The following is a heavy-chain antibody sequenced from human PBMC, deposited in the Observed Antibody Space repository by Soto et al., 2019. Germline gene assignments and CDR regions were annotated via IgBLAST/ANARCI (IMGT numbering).Heavy chain of an antibody. V-gene: IGHV4-31*03. CDR3: ARWVGATSFDY. CDR1: GGSIRSGGYY. CDR2: IYYSGST. J-gene: IGHJ4*02. D-gene: IGHD1-26*01. Sequence: QVQLQESGPGLVKPSQTLSLTCTVSGGSIRSGGYYWSWIRKHAGKGLEWIGYIYYSGSTYYNPSLKSRVTISVDTSKNQFSLKLSAVTAADTAVDYCARWVGATSFDYWGQGTLVTVSS.